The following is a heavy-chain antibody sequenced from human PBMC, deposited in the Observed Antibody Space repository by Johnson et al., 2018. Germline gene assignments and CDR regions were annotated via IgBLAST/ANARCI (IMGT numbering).Heavy chain of an antibody. J-gene: IGHJ6*02. CDR2: INSDGSST. V-gene: IGHV3-74*01. CDR3: ARLGFGENYGMDV. CDR1: GFTFSSYW. D-gene: IGHD3-10*01. Sequence: VQLQESGGGLVQPGGSLRLSCAASGFTFSSYWMHWVRQAPGKGLVWVSRINSDGSSTSYADSVKGRFPVSRDHAKNTLSLQRNRLRAEATAVYYCARLGFGENYGMDVWGQGTTVTVSS.